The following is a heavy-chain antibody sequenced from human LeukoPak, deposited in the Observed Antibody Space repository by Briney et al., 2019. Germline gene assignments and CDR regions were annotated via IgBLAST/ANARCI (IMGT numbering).Heavy chain of an antibody. CDR1: TFSSYA. D-gene: IGHD2-21*02. CDR2: IYYSGST. CDR3: ARSRYCGGDCYYDY. Sequence: TFSSYAMSWVRQPPGKGLEWIGSIYYSGSTYYNPSLKSRATISVDTSKNQFSLKLSSVTAADTAVYYCARSRYCGGDCYYDYWGQGTLVTVSS. V-gene: IGHV4-39*01. J-gene: IGHJ4*02.